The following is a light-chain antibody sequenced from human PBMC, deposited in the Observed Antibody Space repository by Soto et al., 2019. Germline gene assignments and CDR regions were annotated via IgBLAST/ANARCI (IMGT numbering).Light chain of an antibody. CDR1: SSDVGSYNL. J-gene: IGLJ1*01. CDR3: TSFAPDRIYV. CDR2: EVS. V-gene: IGLV2-23*02. Sequence: QSVLTQPASVSGSPGQSITISCTGTSSDVGSYNLVSWYQQHPGKAPKLMIYEVSNRPSGVSNRFSGSKSGNTASLTISGLQAEDEGDYYCTSFAPDRIYVFGSGTKVTVL.